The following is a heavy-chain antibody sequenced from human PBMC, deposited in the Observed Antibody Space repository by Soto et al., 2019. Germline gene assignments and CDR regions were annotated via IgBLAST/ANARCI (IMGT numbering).Heavy chain of an antibody. J-gene: IGHJ4*02. D-gene: IGHD6-19*01. V-gene: IGHV6-1*01. CDR3: ARGVAGSGFDL. CDR1: GDSVSSNTAA. Sequence: PTLSLACAISGDSVSSNTAAWNWIRSSPSRGLEWLGRTYYRSNWRHDYAVSVKSRITVNPDTSKNHFSLQLNSVTPDDTAVYYCARGVAGSGFDLWGPGTLVPVSS. CDR2: TYYRSNWRH.